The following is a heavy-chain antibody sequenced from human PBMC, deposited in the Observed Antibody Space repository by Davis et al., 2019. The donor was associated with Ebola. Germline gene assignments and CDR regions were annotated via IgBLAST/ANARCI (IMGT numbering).Heavy chain of an antibody. CDR2: INHSGST. CDR3: ARKQQLVPYYSYGMDV. J-gene: IGHJ6*02. CDR1: GGSFSGYY. Sequence: SETLSLTCAVYGGSFSGYYWSWIRQPPGKGLEWIGEINHSGSTNYNPSLKSRVTISVDTSKNQFYLKVTSVTAADTAVYYCARKQQLVPYYSYGMDVWGQGTTVIVSS. D-gene: IGHD6-13*01. V-gene: IGHV4-34*01.